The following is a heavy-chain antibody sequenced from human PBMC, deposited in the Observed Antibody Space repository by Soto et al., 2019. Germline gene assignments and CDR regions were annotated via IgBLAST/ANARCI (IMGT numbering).Heavy chain of an antibody. CDR3: ARVDLSYDILTGYYGGDYYMDV. D-gene: IGHD3-9*01. CDR1: GFTFSSYW. J-gene: IGHJ6*03. CDR2: IKQDGSEK. V-gene: IGHV3-7*01. Sequence: GGSLRLSCAASGFTFSSYWMSWVRQAPGKGLEWVANIKQDGSEKYYVDSVKGRFTISRDNAKNSLYLQMNSLRAEDMAVYYCARVDLSYDILTGYYGGDYYMDVWGKGTTVTVSS.